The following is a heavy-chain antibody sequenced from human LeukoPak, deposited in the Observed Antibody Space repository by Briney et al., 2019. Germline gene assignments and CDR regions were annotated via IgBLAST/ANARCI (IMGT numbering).Heavy chain of an antibody. Sequence: GGSLRLSCAASGFTFTSYSMNWVRQAPGKGLEWVTTISGGGGSTYYADSVKGRFTISRDNSKNTLYLQVNSLRAEDTAVYYCAKQLGYCSDGSCYFPYWGQGTLVTVSS. CDR1: GFTFTSYS. J-gene: IGHJ4*02. D-gene: IGHD2-15*01. V-gene: IGHV3-23*01. CDR2: ISGGGGST. CDR3: AKQLGYCSDGSCYFPY.